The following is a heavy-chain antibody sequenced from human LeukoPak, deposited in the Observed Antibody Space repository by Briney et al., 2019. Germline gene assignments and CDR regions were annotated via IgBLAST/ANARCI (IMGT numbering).Heavy chain of an antibody. CDR3: AKASTRDTGYYFDS. V-gene: IGHV3-23*01. Sequence: GSLRLSCAASGFTFSSYAMGWVRQAPGKGLEWVSSIRGTVDNTHYADAVKGRFTISRDIPKNTLYLQMNSLRAEYTARYYCAKASTRDTGYYFDSWGQGTLVTVSS. CDR1: GFTFSSYA. CDR2: IRGTVDNT. D-gene: IGHD3-9*01. J-gene: IGHJ4*02.